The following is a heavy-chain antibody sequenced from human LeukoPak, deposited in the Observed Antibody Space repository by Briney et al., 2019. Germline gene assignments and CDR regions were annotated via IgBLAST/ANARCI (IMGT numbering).Heavy chain of an antibody. D-gene: IGHD2-2*02. V-gene: IGHV1-69*01. CDR1: GGTFSSYA. CDR2: IIPISGTA. CDR3: ASYLKLGCSSTSCYKYYFDY. J-gene: IGHJ4*02. Sequence: SVKVSCKASGGTFSSYAISWVRQAPGQGLEWMGGIIPISGTANYAQKFQGRVTITADESTSTAYMELSSLRSEDTAVYYCASYLKLGCSSTSCYKYYFDYWGQGTLVTVSS.